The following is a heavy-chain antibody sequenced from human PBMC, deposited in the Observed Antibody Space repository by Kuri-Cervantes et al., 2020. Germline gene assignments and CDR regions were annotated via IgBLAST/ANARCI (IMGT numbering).Heavy chain of an antibody. CDR2: IYWDDDK. CDR3: AQTYYDILTGYLKTNWFDP. D-gene: IGHD3-9*01. V-gene: IGHV2-5*02. Sequence: SGPTLVKPTPTLTLTGTFSGFSLRTRGVGVGWIRQPPGKALEWLALIYWDDDKRYSPSLKSRLTITKDTSKNQVVLTMTNMDPVDTATYYCAQTYYDILTGYLKTNWFDPWGQGTLVTVSS. J-gene: IGHJ5*02. CDR1: GFSLRTRGVG.